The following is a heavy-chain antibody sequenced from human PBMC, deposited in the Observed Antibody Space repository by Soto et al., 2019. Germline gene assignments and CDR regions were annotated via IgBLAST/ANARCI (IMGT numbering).Heavy chain of an antibody. CDR3: AKDRGDYGDYVELEYFQH. CDR1: GFTFSSYA. J-gene: IGHJ1*01. V-gene: IGHV3-23*01. D-gene: IGHD4-17*01. CDR2: ISGSGGST. Sequence: GGSLRLSCAASGFTFSSYAMSWVRQAPGKGLEWVSAISGSGGSTYYADSVKGRFTISRDNSKNTLYLQMNSLRAEDTAVYYCAKDRGDYGDYVELEYFQHWGQGTLVAVSS.